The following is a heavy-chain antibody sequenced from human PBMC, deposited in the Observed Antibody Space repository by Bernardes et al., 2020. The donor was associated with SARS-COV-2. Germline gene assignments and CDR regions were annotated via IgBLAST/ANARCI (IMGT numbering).Heavy chain of an antibody. Sequence: ASVKVSCKPSGYTLRTHGVTWVRQVSCQGFAWMAWISNYNGNIKYAQKLQGRATVTTDTSTGTAYMELTSLTSDDTAVYYCARGPSFGSGSIDYWGQGTLVTVSS. J-gene: IGHJ4*02. D-gene: IGHD3-10*01. CDR2: ISNYNGNI. CDR3: ARGPSFGSGSIDY. V-gene: IGHV1-18*04. CDR1: GYTLRTHG.